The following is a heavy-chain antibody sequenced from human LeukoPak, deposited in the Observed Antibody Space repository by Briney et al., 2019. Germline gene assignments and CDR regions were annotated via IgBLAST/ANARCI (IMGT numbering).Heavy chain of an antibody. V-gene: IGHV3-23*01. Sequence: GGSLRLSCAAPGFNLRSYAMSWVRQAPGKGLAWVSTISGSGGRTYYADSVKGRLTISRDNSKNTLFLQMNSLRADDTAVYYCAKDISNYYYGLDVWGQGTTVTVSS. CDR3: AKDISNYYYGLDV. CDR1: GFNLRSYA. J-gene: IGHJ6*02. CDR2: ISGSGGRT. D-gene: IGHD3-3*02.